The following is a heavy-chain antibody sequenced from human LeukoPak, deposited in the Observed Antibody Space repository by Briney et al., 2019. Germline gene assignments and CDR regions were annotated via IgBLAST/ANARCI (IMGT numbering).Heavy chain of an antibody. CDR1: GGSISSSNW. CDR2: IYHSGST. V-gene: IGHV4-4*02. CDR3: ARGGQGYGDGCYFDY. J-gene: IGHJ4*02. Sequence: SETLSLNCAVSGGSISSSNWWSWVRQPPGKGLEWIGEIYHSGSTNYNPSLKSRVAISVDKSKNQFSLKLSSVTAADTAVYYCARGGQGYGDGCYFDYWGQGTLVTVSS. D-gene: IGHD4-17*01.